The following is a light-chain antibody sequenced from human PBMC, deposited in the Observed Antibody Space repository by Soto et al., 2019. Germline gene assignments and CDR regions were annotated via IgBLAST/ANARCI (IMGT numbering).Light chain of an antibody. Sequence: EIVLTQSPGTLSLSPGERATLSCRASQSVSSSYLAWYQQKPGQAPRLLIYGASSRATGIQDRFSGSGSGTDFTLTISRLEPEDFAVYYCPQYGISPRFSFGPGTRVDFK. V-gene: IGKV3-20*01. J-gene: IGKJ3*01. CDR1: QSVSSSY. CDR3: PQYGISPRFS. CDR2: GAS.